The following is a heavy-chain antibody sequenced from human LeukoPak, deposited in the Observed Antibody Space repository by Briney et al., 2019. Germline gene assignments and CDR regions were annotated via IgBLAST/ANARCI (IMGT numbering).Heavy chain of an antibody. Sequence: PGGSLRLSCAASGFMFTSYWMSWVRQAPGKGLEGVANINQDGSAKYYVDSVKGRFTISRDNAKNSLYLQMNSLRAEDTAVYYCAGSWSPYDAFDIWGQGTMVSVSS. D-gene: IGHD6-13*01. J-gene: IGHJ3*02. CDR1: GFMFTSYW. CDR3: AGSWSPYDAFDI. V-gene: IGHV3-7*01. CDR2: INQDGSAK.